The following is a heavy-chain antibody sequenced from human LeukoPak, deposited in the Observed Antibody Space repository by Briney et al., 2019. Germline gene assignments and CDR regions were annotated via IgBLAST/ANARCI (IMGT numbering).Heavy chain of an antibody. CDR1: GGTFSSYA. V-gene: IGHV1-69*01. Sequence: SVKVSCKASGGTFSSYAISWVRQAPGQGLEWMGGIIPIFGTANYAQKFQGRVTITADESTSTAYMELSSLRPEDTAVYYCARGGYSSGWPGYYFDYWGQGTLVTVSS. CDR2: IIPIFGTA. CDR3: ARGGYSSGWPGYYFDY. J-gene: IGHJ4*02. D-gene: IGHD6-19*01.